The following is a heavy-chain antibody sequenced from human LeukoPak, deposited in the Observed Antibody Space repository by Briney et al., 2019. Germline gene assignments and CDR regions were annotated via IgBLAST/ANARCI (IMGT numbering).Heavy chain of an antibody. CDR2: MNPNSGNT. D-gene: IGHD2-2*01. J-gene: IGHJ4*02. V-gene: IGHV1-8*01. Sequence: ASVKVSCKASGYTFTTYDINWVRQATGQGLEWMGWMNPNSGNTGYAQKFQGRVTMTRNTSITTAYMELSSLRSEDTAVYYCARGVRDIVVVPAATENFDYWGQGTLSPSPQ. CDR1: GYTFTTYD. CDR3: ARGVRDIVVVPAATENFDY.